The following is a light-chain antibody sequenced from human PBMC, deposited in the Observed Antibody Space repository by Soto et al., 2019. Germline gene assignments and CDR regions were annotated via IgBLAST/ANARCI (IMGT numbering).Light chain of an antibody. CDR2: GAS. CDR3: QQRSNWPRT. J-gene: IGKJ1*01. Sequence: EIVLTQSPATLSLSPGERATLSCSASQSVGSYLTWYQQKPGQAPRLLIYGASSRATGIPDRFSGSGSGTDFTLTISRLEPEDFAVYYCQQRSNWPRTFGQGTKVDIK. V-gene: IGKV3-11*01. CDR1: QSVGSY.